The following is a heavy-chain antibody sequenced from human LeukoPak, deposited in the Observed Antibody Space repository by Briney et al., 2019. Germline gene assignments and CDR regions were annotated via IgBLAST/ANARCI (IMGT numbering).Heavy chain of an antibody. V-gene: IGHV1-2*02. CDR1: GYTFTGYY. CDR2: INPNSGGT. Sequence: ASVKVSCKASGYTFTGYYMHWVRQAPGQGLEWMGWINPNSGGTNYAQKFQGRVTMTRDTSISTAYMELSRLRSDDTAVYYCARLRIAAAGDRGDAFDIWGQGTMVTVSS. D-gene: IGHD6-13*01. CDR3: ARLRIAAAGDRGDAFDI. J-gene: IGHJ3*02.